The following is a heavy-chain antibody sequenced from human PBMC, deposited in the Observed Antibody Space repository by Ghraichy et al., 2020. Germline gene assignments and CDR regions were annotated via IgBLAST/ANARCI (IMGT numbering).Heavy chain of an antibody. CDR3: AKGRELVPIPQI. CDR2: ISGSCGST. Sequence: GGSLRLSCAASGFTFSSYAMSWVRQAPGKGLEWVSAISGSCGSTYYADSVKGRFTISRDNSKNTLYLQMNSLRAEDTAVYYCAKGRELVPIPQIWGQGTMVNDSS. J-gene: IGHJ3*02. V-gene: IGHV3-23*01. D-gene: IGHD1-26*01. CDR1: GFTFSSYA.